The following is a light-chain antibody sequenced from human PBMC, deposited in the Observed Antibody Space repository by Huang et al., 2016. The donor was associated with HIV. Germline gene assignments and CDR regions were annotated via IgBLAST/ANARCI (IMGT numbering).Light chain of an antibody. CDR1: QNISSW. CDR2: KIS. Sequence: DIQMTQSPSTLPAFVGARLTTTCRASQNISSWLAWYQQKPGKAPRLLIYKISSLESGVPSRFSGSGSGTEFTLTISSLQPDDIGTYYCQYGETFGQGSKVEVK. V-gene: IGKV1-5*03. CDR3: QYGET. J-gene: IGKJ1*01.